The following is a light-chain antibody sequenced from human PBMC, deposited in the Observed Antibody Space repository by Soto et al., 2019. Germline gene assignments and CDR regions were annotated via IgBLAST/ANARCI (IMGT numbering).Light chain of an antibody. CDR2: GAS. Sequence: ENVLTQSPDTLSLSPGERATLSCRASQSVSSSYLAWYQQKPGQAPRLLIYGASSRATGIPDRFSGSGSGTDFTLTISRLEPEDFAVYYCQQYGSSPLTFGQGTRLEIK. V-gene: IGKV3-20*01. CDR3: QQYGSSPLT. CDR1: QSVSSSY. J-gene: IGKJ5*01.